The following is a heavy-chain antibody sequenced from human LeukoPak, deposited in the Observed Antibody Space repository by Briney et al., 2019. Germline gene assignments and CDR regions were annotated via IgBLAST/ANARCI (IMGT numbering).Heavy chain of an antibody. CDR1: GGTFSSYA. Sequence: SVKVSCKASGGTFSSYAISWVRQAPGQGLEWMGGIIPIFGTANYAQKFQGRVTITADESTSTAYMELSSLRSEDTAVYYCARDPADYYYDSSGYFQNGDAFDIWGQGTMVTVSS. J-gene: IGHJ3*02. D-gene: IGHD3-22*01. V-gene: IGHV1-69*13. CDR2: IIPIFGTA. CDR3: ARDPADYYYDSSGYFQNGDAFDI.